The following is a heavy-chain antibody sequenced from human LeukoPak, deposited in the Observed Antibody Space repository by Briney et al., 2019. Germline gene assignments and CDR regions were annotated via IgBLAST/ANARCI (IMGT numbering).Heavy chain of an antibody. Sequence: SGGSLRLSCAASGLTFSSYSRNWVRQAPGKGLEWVSNIRSSSSTIYYADSVKGRFTISRDNSKNTLYLQMNSLRAEDTAVYYCAKRHSSSSCYDYWGQGTLVTVSS. J-gene: IGHJ4*02. V-gene: IGHV3-48*01. CDR1: GLTFSSYS. CDR2: IRSSSSTI. CDR3: AKRHSSSSCYDY. D-gene: IGHD6-6*01.